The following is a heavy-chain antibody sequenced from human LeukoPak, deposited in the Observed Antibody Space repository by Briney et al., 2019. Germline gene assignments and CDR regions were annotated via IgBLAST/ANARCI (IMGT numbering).Heavy chain of an antibody. V-gene: IGHV4-39*02. D-gene: IGHD1-14*01. J-gene: IGHJ6*03. CDR2: IYYRGST. Sequence: SETLSLTCTVSGGSISSSTYYWGWIRQPPGKGLEWIGNIYYRGSTYYNPSLKSRVTISVDTSKNQFSLQLNSVTPEDTAVYYCARDASYRTDYYMDVWGKGTTVTVSS. CDR3: ARDASYRTDYYMDV. CDR1: GGSISSSTYY.